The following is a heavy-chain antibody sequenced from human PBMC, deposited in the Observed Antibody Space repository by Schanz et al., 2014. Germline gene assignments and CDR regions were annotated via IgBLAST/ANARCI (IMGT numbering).Heavy chain of an antibody. CDR1: GFTFSSYA. CDR2: ISGGGGGYR. V-gene: IGHV3-23*01. Sequence: EVQLLESGGGLVQPGGSLRLSCAVSGFTFSSYAMSWVRQAPGKGLEWVSTISGGGGGYRPYADSVKGRFTISRDNSINTLSLQMNSLSADDTAVYYCAKGQGAVIKNWEFDLCFPCTLVPVSS. D-gene: IGHD2-21*01. CDR3: AKGQGAVIKNWEFDL. J-gene: IGHJ2*01.